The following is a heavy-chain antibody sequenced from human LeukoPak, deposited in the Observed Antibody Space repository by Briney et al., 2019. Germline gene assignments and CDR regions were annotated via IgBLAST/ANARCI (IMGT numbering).Heavy chain of an antibody. Sequence: SQTLSLTCAISGDSVSSNNAAWNWIRQSPSNGLEWLGRTYYRSMWYYDYALSVKGRMTITPDTSKNQFALQLNSVTPSDTGVYYCAGIAVTGLNWFTSWGQGTLVTVSS. CDR3: AGIAVTGLNWFTS. CDR1: GDSVSSNNAA. D-gene: IGHD6-19*01. CDR2: TYYRSMWYY. V-gene: IGHV6-1*01. J-gene: IGHJ5*01.